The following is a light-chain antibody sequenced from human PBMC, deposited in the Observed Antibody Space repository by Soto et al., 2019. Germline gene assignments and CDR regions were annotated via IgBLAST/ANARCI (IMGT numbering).Light chain of an antibody. V-gene: IGKV3-20*01. CDR1: QSVRNSY. CDR2: GAS. Sequence: EIVLTQSPGTLSLSPGERATLSCRASQSVRNSYLAWYQQKPGQAPRLLIYGASGRATGIPDRFSGSGSGTDFTLTISKLEPEDFVVYYCQQYGSSPYTFGQGTELEI. CDR3: QQYGSSPYT. J-gene: IGKJ2*01.